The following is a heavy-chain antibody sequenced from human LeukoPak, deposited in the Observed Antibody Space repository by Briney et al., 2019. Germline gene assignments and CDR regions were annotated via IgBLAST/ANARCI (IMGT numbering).Heavy chain of an antibody. V-gene: IGHV1-24*01. Sequence: ASVKVPCKVSGYTLTELSIHWVRQAPGKGLEWMGGFDPEDGETIYAQKFQGRVTMTEDTSTDTAYMELSSLRSEDTAVYYCATDGRRSSWSKGVYYYYNGMDVWGQGTTVTVSS. CDR1: GYTLTELS. D-gene: IGHD6-13*01. CDR3: ATDGRRSSWSKGVYYYYNGMDV. CDR2: FDPEDGET. J-gene: IGHJ6*02.